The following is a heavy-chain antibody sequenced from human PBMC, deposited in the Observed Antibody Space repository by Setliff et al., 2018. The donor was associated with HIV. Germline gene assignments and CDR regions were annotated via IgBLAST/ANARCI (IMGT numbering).Heavy chain of an antibody. D-gene: IGHD5-12*01. V-gene: IGHV4-39*01. CDR2: VSYSGTT. CDR1: SGPFSSRHY. J-gene: IGHJ4*02. Sequence: SETLSLTCTVSSGPFSSRHYWGWIRQSPGKGLEWIGSVSYSGTTYYNPSLRSRVTLSVDTSKNQFSLILSSVTAADTVTYYCARHQSGYNFSPFDNWGLGSLVTVSS. CDR3: ARHQSGYNFSPFDN.